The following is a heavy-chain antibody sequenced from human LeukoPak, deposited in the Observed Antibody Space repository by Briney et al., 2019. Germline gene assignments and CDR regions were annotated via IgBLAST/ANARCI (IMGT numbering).Heavy chain of an antibody. D-gene: IGHD2-8*01. J-gene: IGHJ4*02. Sequence: PGGSLRLSCAASGFSFTSYAMSWVRQAPGKGLEWVSGISGSGYTTYYADSVKGRFTISRDNSKNTLYLQMNSLRAEDTAVYYCAKGSLGYCTDGVCSLYYFDYWGQGTLVTVSS. CDR2: ISGSGYTT. CDR1: GFSFTSYA. V-gene: IGHV3-23*01. CDR3: AKGSLGYCTDGVCSLYYFDY.